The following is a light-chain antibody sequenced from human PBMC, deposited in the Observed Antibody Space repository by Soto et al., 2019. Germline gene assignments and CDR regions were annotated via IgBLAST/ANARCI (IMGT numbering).Light chain of an antibody. Sequence: QSVLTQPASLSGPPGNSTTISCPGTSSAVGGYDYFSWYQQHPGKAPKLMIYDVTNRPSGVSNRFSGSKSGNTASLTISGLQAEDEASYYCSSYTSSTSYVFGTGTKLTVL. CDR3: SSYTSSTSYV. V-gene: IGLV2-14*01. CDR2: DVT. J-gene: IGLJ1*01. CDR1: SSAVGGYDY.